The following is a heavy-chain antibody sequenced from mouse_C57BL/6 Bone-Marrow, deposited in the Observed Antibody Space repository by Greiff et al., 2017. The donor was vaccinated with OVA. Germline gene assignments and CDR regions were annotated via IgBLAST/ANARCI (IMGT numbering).Heavy chain of an antibody. V-gene: IGHV1-55*01. CDR1: GYTFTSYW. CDR3: ARPFTVVAPYYAMDY. CDR2: IYPGSGST. J-gene: IGHJ4*01. Sequence: VQLQESGAELVKPGASVKMSCKASGYTFTSYWITWVKQRPGQGLEWIGDIYPGSGSTNYNEKFKSKATLTVDTSSSTAYMQLSSLTSEDSAVYYCARPFTVVAPYYAMDYWGQGTSVTVSS. D-gene: IGHD1-1*01.